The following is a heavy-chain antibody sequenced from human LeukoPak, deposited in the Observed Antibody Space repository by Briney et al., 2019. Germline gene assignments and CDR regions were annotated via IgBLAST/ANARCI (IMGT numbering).Heavy chain of an antibody. Sequence: GGSLRLSCAASGFTFSSYWMHWVRQAPGKGLVWVSRINTDGTSTIYADSVRGRFTISRDNAKNTVYLQMNSLRAEDTAVYYCARGSVGPDCWGQGTLVTVSS. CDR3: ARGSVGPDC. D-gene: IGHD1-26*01. V-gene: IGHV3-74*01. CDR1: GFTFSSYW. CDR2: INTDGTST. J-gene: IGHJ4*02.